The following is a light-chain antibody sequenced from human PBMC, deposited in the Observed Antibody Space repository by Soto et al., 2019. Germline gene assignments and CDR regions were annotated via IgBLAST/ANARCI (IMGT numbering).Light chain of an antibody. V-gene: IGLV2-14*03. Sequence: QSALTQPASVSGSPGQSITISCTGTRSDVGGNKYVSWYQHYPGKAPKLMICDVSNRPSGVSNRFSGSKSGNTASLTISGLQAEDEADYYCSAFTGTTYVFGTGTKVTV. CDR1: RSDVGGNKY. CDR2: DVS. CDR3: SAFTGTTYV. J-gene: IGLJ1*01.